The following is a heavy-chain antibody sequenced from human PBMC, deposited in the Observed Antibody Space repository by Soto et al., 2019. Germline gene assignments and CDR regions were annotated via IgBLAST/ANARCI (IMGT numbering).Heavy chain of an antibody. D-gene: IGHD3-10*01. J-gene: IGHJ6*02. CDR2: IRGFSPYT. CDR3: ARDRGYDAHDYYYNAMDV. Sequence: PWGSLRLSCTSSGFTFRTYTINWCRQAPFKGREWVSGIRGFSPYTFYAESVKGRFTISRDNAKNSLYLQMNSLRAEDTAVYYCARDRGYDAHDYYYNAMDVWGQGTTVTVSS. V-gene: IGHV3-21*01. CDR1: GFTFRTYT.